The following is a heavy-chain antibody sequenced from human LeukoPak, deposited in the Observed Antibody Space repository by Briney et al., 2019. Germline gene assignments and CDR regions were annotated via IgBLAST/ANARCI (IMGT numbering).Heavy chain of an antibody. J-gene: IGHJ5*02. Sequence: GGSLRLSCAASGFTVSSNYMRWVRQAPGKVMGWGSVIYSGGSTYYADSVKGRVTISRDNSKNTLYLQMNSLRAEDTAVYYCARVWAAAQGGPWFDPWGQGTLVTVSS. D-gene: IGHD6-13*01. V-gene: IGHV3-53*01. CDR3: ARVWAAAQGGPWFDP. CDR2: IYSGGST. CDR1: GFTVSSNY.